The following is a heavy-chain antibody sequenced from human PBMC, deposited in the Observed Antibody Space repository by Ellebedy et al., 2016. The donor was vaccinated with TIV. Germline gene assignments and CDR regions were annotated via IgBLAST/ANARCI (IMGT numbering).Heavy chain of an antibody. D-gene: IGHD6-25*01. Sequence: SETLSLXCSVSGGSVIRNGHYCTWIRQPPGKGLEWIGGLYYSGSTWYNPSLKSRVTISVDTSKTLFSLRLRSVTAADTAVYYCATSAAIDAFDIWGQGTMVTVSS. CDR2: LYYSGST. CDR3: ATSAAIDAFDI. J-gene: IGHJ3*02. CDR1: GGSVIRNGHY. V-gene: IGHV4-39*02.